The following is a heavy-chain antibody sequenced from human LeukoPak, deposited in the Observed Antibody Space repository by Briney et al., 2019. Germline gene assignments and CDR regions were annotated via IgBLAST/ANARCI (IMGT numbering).Heavy chain of an antibody. D-gene: IGHD2-15*01. CDR1: GGSISSGGYY. CDR3: ARVRGGYCSGGSCYYTFSEQYYFDY. Sequence: KSSETLSLTCTVSGGSISSGGYYWSWIRQHPGKGLEWIGYIYYSGSTYYNPSLKSRVTISVDTSKNQFSLKLSSVTAADTAVYYCARVRGGYCSGGSCYYTFSEQYYFDYWGQGTLVTVSS. CDR2: IYYSGST. V-gene: IGHV4-31*03. J-gene: IGHJ4*02.